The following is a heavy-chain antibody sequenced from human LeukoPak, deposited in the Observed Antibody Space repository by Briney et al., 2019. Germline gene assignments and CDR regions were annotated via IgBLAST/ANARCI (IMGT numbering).Heavy chain of an antibody. Sequence: GGSLRLSCAASGFTFSSHAMSWVRQAPGKGLEWVSAISGSGGSTYYADSVKGRFTISRDNSKNTLYLQMNSLRAEDTAVYYCAKGGSYPPYYFDYWGQGTLVTVSS. D-gene: IGHD1-26*01. V-gene: IGHV3-23*01. CDR2: ISGSGGST. CDR3: AKGGSYPPYYFDY. J-gene: IGHJ4*02. CDR1: GFTFSSHA.